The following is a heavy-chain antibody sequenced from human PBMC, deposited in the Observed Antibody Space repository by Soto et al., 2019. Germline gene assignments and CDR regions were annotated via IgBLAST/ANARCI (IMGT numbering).Heavy chain of an antibody. CDR1: GFTFSTDS. Sequence: EVQLVESGGGLVQPGGSLRLSCVASGFTFSTDSMNWVRQAPGKGLEWVAHISTSGATRYYADSVKGRFTLSRDTAKTSLYLQMDSLRNEATAVYYCARFFGSGFDYWGQGTLVTVSS. J-gene: IGHJ4*02. V-gene: IGHV3-48*02. CDR2: ISTSGATR. CDR3: ARFFGSGFDY. D-gene: IGHD6-19*01.